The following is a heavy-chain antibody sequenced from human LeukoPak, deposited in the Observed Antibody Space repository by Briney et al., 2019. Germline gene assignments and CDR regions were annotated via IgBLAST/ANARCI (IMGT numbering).Heavy chain of an antibody. D-gene: IGHD5-18*01. J-gene: IGHJ4*02. CDR1: GFSVSNNY. CDR2: ISSTDNTI. CDR3: VRTKRGYTLKPYYFDC. V-gene: IGHV3-11*01. Sequence: GGSLRLSCAASGFSVSNNYMSWVRQAPGKGLEWISYISSTDNTIYYADSVRGRFTISRDNAKNSLYLHLNSLRAEDTALYYCVRTKRGYTLKPYYFDCWGQGTQVTVSS.